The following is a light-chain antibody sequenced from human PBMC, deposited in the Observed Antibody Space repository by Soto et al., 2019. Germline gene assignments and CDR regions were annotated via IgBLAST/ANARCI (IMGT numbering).Light chain of an antibody. CDR1: QSVRSL. V-gene: IGKV3-11*01. Sequence: ETVLTQSPATLSLSPGERATLYCRTSQSVRSLLAWYQQKPGQAPRLIIYDASHRATGVPARFTGSGSETDFTLTISSLDTEDFAVYYCQERMHWPTFGPGTKVDFK. CDR2: DAS. CDR3: QERMHWPT. J-gene: IGKJ3*01.